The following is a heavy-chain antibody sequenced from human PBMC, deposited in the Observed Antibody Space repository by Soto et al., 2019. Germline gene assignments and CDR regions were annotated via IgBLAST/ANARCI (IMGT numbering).Heavy chain of an antibody. Sequence: EVQLVESGGGLVKPGGSLRLSCAASGFTFSSYSMNWVRQAPGKGLELVSSISSSSSYIYYADSLKGRFTIFRDNAKNSLYLQMNSLRAADTSVYYCARQDDFWSGYRHEALDIWGQGTMVTVSS. CDR1: GFTFSSYS. V-gene: IGHV3-21*01. D-gene: IGHD3-3*01. J-gene: IGHJ3*02. CDR2: ISSSSSYI. CDR3: ARQDDFWSGYRHEALDI.